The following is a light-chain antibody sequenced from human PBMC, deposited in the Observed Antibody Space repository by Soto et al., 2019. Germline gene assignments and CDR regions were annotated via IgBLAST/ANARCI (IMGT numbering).Light chain of an antibody. CDR3: LQDYKYPWT. CDR2: GAT. V-gene: IGKV1-6*01. Sequence: HMTQAQSSLSASVGDRVTISCRASQGISNYLAWYQQRPGKAPKLLIFGATTLQSGVPSRFSASGSGPDFTLTISSLQPEDFATYYCLQDYKYPWTYGQGTKVDIK. CDR1: QGISNY. J-gene: IGKJ1*01.